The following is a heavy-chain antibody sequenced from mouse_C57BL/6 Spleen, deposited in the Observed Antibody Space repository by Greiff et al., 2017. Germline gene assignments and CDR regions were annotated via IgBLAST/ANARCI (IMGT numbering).Heavy chain of an antibody. CDR3: EALFSYGSSYDYAMDY. D-gene: IGHD1-1*01. Sequence: DVKLVESGAELVKPGASVKLSCTASGFNIKDYYMHWVKQRTEQGLEWIGRIDPEDGETKYAPKFHGKATITADTSSNTAYLQLSILTSEDTAVYDCEALFSYGSSYDYAMDYWGQGTSVTVSS. V-gene: IGHV14-2*01. CDR2: IDPEDGET. J-gene: IGHJ4*01. CDR1: GFNIKDYY.